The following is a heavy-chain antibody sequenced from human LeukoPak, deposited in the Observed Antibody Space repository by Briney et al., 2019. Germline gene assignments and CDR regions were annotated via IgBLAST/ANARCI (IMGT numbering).Heavy chain of an antibody. CDR3: ARAVRRLMVYAIPGYGWFDP. Sequence: SSETLSLTCAVYGGSFSGYYWSWIRQPPGKGLEWIGEINHSGSTNYNPSLKSRVTISVDTSKNQFSLKLSSVTAADTAVYYCARAVRRLMVYAIPGYGWFDPWGQGTLVTVSS. D-gene: IGHD2-8*01. CDR1: GGSFSGYY. V-gene: IGHV4-34*01. CDR2: INHSGST. J-gene: IGHJ5*02.